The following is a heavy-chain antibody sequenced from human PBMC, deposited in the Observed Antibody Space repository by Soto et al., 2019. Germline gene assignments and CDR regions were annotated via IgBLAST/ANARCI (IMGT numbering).Heavy chain of an antibody. D-gene: IGHD6-13*01. CDR1: GFTFSSYT. J-gene: IGHJ3*02. CDR3: ARSHGSSGNGAFDI. CDR2: ISTSGRYI. V-gene: IGHV3-21*01. Sequence: GGSLRLSCAASGFTFSSYTMNWVRQAPGKGLEWVSSISTSGRYISYADSVKGRFTIPRDNAKNSLDLQMNSLRAEDTAVYYCARSHGSSGNGAFDIWGQGTLVTVSS.